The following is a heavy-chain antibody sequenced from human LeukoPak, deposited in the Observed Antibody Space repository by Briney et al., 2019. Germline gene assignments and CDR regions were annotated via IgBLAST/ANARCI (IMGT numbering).Heavy chain of an antibody. CDR2: IIPIFGTA. Sequence: ASVKVSCKASGGTFSSYAISWVRQAPGQGLEWMGGIIPIFGTANYAQKFQGRVTITADESTSTAYMELSSLRSGDTAVYYCARGVRGRGRFYFDYWGQGTLVTVSS. V-gene: IGHV1-69*13. CDR1: GGTFSSYA. J-gene: IGHJ4*02. D-gene: IGHD1-26*01. CDR3: ARGVRGRGRFYFDY.